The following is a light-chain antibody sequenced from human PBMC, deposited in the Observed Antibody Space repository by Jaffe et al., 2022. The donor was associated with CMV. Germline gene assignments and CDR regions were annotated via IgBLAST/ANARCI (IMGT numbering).Light chain of an antibody. CDR2: AAS. CDR3: QQSYSSLTWT. J-gene: IGKJ1*01. CDR1: QSIGVY. Sequence: DIQMTQSPSSLSASVGDRVTITCRASQSIGVYLNWYQQKPGKAPKILIYAASNLQSGVPSRFSGSGSGTDFTLTISSLLPEDFAIYYCQQSYSSLTWTFGQGTKVEIK. V-gene: IGKV1-39*01.